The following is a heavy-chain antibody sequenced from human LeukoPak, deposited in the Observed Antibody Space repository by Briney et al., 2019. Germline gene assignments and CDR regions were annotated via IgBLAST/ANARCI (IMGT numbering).Heavy chain of an antibody. D-gene: IGHD1-1*01. Sequence: PGGSLRLSCAASGFTFSTYVMSWVRQAPGKGLEWVSAISGSGGSTYYADSVKGRFTISRDNSKNTLYLQMNSLGADDTAVYYCAKGNWRYFDYWGQGTLLTVSS. CDR2: ISGSGGST. V-gene: IGHV3-23*01. J-gene: IGHJ4*02. CDR1: GFTFSTYV. CDR3: AKGNWRYFDY.